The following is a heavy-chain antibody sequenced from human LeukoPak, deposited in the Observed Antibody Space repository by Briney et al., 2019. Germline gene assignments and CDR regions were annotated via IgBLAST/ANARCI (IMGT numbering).Heavy chain of an antibody. CDR2: ISPSGSST. CDR3: ARDRGKREDAIPPWSVPDY. V-gene: IGHV1-46*01. D-gene: IGHD2-8*01. J-gene: IGHJ4*02. Sequence: ASVKVSCKASGYTFTSYYVHWVRQAPGQGLEWMGIISPSGSSTSYAQKFQGRITMTSDTSTTTVYMQMRSLRSDDTAVYYCARDRGKREDAIPPWSVPDYWGQGSLVTVSS. CDR1: GYTFTSYY.